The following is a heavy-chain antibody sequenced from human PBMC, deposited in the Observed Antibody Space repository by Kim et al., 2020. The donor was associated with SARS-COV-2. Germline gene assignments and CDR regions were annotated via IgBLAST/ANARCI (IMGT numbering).Heavy chain of an antibody. CDR2: MSSSGTSS. CDR3: ARGPSADF. CDR1: GFTFSAFA. Sequence: GGSLRLSCAASGFTFSAFAMNWVRQAPGKGLEWVSGMSSSGTSSWFADSVKGRFTISRDNAKNTLYLQMNSLRAEDTAVYYCARGPSADFWGQGTLVTVSS. J-gene: IGHJ4*02. V-gene: IGHV3-23*01.